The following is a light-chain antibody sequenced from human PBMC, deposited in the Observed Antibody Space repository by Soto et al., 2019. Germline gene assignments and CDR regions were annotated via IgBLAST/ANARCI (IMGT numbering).Light chain of an antibody. CDR3: QKYHPHWT. CDR1: QNIYEW. J-gene: IGKJ1*01. CDR2: GVY. Sequence: DIQMTQSPATLSASVGDRVTITCRASQNIYEWLAWYQQKLGNAPKLLIYGVYNLQSGVPSRFSGSGSGTELTLTIRRMQPDDVATYYCQKYHPHWTFGQGTKVDI. V-gene: IGKV1-5*01.